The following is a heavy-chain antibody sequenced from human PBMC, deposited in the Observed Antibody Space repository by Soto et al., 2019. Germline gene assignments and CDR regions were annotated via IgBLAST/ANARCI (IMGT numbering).Heavy chain of an antibody. CDR2: INHSGST. J-gene: IGHJ4*02. Sequence: QVQLQQWGAGLLKPSETLSLTCAVYGGSFSGYYWSWIRQPPGKGLEWIGEINHSGSTIYNPSLESRXNIXVXRSKNQFSLKLSSVTAADTAVYYCARVQWFGMDGRYWGQGTLVTVSS. CDR3: ARVQWFGMDGRY. CDR1: GGSFSGYY. V-gene: IGHV4-34*02. D-gene: IGHD3-10*01.